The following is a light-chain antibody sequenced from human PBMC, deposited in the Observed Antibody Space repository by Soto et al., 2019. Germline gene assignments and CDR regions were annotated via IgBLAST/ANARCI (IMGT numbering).Light chain of an antibody. V-gene: IGLV2-14*01. CDR1: SSDVGGYNY. J-gene: IGLJ2*01. Sequence: QSALTQPASVSGSPGQSITISCTGSSSDVGGYNYVSWYQQHPGNAPKLIIYDVSNRPSGVSNRFSGSKSGNTASLTISGLQAEAESDYYCSSYTNSIPVVFGGGTKLTVL. CDR2: DVS. CDR3: SSYTNSIPVV.